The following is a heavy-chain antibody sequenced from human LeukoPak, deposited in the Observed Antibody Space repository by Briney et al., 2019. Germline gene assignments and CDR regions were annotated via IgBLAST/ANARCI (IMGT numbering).Heavy chain of an antibody. V-gene: IGHV1-24*01. CDR1: GYTLTELS. J-gene: IGHJ4*02. CDR2: FDPEDGET. Sequence: ASVKVSCKVSGYTLTELSMHWVRQAPGKGLEWMGGFDPEDGETIYAQKFQGRVTMTEDTSTDTAYTELSSLRSEDTAVYYCATSPHYGSGSYLYYFDYWGQGTLVTVSS. CDR3: ATSPHYGSGSYLYYFDY. D-gene: IGHD3-10*01.